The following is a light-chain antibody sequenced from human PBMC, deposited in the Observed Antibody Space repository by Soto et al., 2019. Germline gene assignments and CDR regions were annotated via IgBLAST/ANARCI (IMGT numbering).Light chain of an antibody. CDR2: GAS. CDR1: QSVSDY. Sequence: ETVLTQSPARLSLSPGERATLSCRAGQSVSDYLAWYQQKPGQPPRLLIYGASSRATGIPDRFSGSGSGTDFTLTISRLESEDSAVYYCQHYGSSPGLTFGGGTKVDIK. CDR3: QHYGSSPGLT. J-gene: IGKJ4*01. V-gene: IGKV3-20*01.